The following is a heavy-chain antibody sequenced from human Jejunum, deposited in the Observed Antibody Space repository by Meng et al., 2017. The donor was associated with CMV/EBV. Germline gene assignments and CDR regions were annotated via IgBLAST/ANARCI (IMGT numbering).Heavy chain of an antibody. CDR2: IYHGGNT. Sequence: AVSVGSITTGGYSWSWFRQPPGKGLEWIAYIYHGGNTYYNPSLKSRVSISTDTSKNQFSLSLTSVTAADTAVYYCGRYASGSYRFDYWGQGTLVTVSS. J-gene: IGHJ4*02. V-gene: IGHV4-30-2*01. CDR3: GRYASGSYRFDY. CDR1: VGSITTGGYS. D-gene: IGHD3-10*01.